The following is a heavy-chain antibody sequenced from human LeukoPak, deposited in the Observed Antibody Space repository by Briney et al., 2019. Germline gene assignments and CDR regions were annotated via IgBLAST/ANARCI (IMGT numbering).Heavy chain of an antibody. J-gene: IGHJ5*02. V-gene: IGHV1-8*01. Sequence: GASVKVSCKASGYTFTSYDINWVRQATGQGLEWMGWMNPNSGNTGYAQKFQGRVTMTRDTSTSTVYMELSSLRSEDTAVYYCARDNDLVPAAIFPNWFDPWGQGTLVTVSS. D-gene: IGHD2-2*01. CDR2: MNPNSGNT. CDR3: ARDNDLVPAAIFPNWFDP. CDR1: GYTFTSYD.